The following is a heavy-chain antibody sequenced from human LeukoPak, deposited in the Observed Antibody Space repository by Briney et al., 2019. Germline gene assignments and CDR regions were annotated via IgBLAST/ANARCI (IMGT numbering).Heavy chain of an antibody. CDR1: GYTLTELS. Sequence: ASVKVSCKVSGYTLTELSMHWVRQAPGKGLEWMGGFDPEDGETIYAQKFQGRVNMTEDTSTDTAYMELSSLRSEDTAVYYCARDRARSSSWYNWFDPWGQGTLVTVSS. J-gene: IGHJ5*02. CDR2: FDPEDGET. D-gene: IGHD6-13*01. V-gene: IGHV1-24*01. CDR3: ARDRARSSSWYNWFDP.